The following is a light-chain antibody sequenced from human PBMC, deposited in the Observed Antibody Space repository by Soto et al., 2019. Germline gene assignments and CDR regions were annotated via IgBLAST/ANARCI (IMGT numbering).Light chain of an antibody. CDR2: LNSDGSH. Sequence: QPVLTQSPSASASLGASVKLTCTLSSGHSSYAIAWHQQQPEKGPRYLMKLNSDGSHSKGDGIPDRFSGSSSGAERYLTISSLQSEDEADYYCQTWGSGTVVFGGGTKQNVL. CDR3: QTWGSGTVV. V-gene: IGLV4-69*01. J-gene: IGLJ2*01. CDR1: SGHSSYA.